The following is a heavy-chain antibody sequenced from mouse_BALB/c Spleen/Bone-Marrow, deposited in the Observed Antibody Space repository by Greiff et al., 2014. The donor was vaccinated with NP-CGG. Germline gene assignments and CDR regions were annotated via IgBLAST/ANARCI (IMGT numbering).Heavy chain of an antibody. CDR2: INPSNGRS. J-gene: IGHJ1*01. CDR3: ARYNAYDWYFDV. CDR1: GYTFTSYW. Sequence: VQLQQSGAELVKPGASVKLSCKASGYTFTSYWMHWVKQRPGQGLEWIGEINPSNGRSNYSEKFKSKATLTVDKSSSTTYMQLSSLTPEDSAVYSCARYNAYDWYFDVWGAGTTVTVYS. V-gene: IGHV1S81*02. D-gene: IGHD2-2*01.